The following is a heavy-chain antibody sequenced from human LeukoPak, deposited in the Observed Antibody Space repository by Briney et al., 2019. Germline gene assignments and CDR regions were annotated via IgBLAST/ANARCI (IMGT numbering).Heavy chain of an antibody. CDR3: ARDLYYDILTGYSPPFDY. D-gene: IGHD3-9*01. V-gene: IGHV3-23*01. Sequence: GGSLRLSCAASGFTFSSYAMSWVRQAPGKGLEWVSAISASGGSTYFADSVKGRFTISRDNAKNSLYLQMNSLRAEDTAVYYCARDLYYDILTGYSPPFDYWGQGTLVTVSS. CDR1: GFTFSSYA. CDR2: ISASGGST. J-gene: IGHJ4*02.